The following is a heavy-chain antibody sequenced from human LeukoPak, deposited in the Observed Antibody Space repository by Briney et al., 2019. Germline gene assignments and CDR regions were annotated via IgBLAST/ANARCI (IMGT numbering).Heavy chain of an antibody. CDR1: GFTFGTYW. J-gene: IGHJ4*02. D-gene: IGHD6-13*01. CDR2: IGPDGTGK. V-gene: IGHV3-7*01. Sequence: GGSLRLSCAASGFTFGTYWMNWVRQVPGTGLEWVANIGPDGTGKNYGDSVKGRFTISRDNSKNTLYLQMNSLRAEDTAVYYCAREPSIAAAGLDYWGQGTLVTVSS. CDR3: AREPSIAAAGLDY.